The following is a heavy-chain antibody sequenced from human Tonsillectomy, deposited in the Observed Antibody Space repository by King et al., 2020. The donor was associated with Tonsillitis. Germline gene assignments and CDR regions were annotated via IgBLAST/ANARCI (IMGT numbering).Heavy chain of an antibody. V-gene: IGHV5-10-1*03. J-gene: IGHJ4*02. CDR1: GYSFTSYW. Sequence: GQLVQSGAEVKKPGESLRISCKGSGYSFTSYWISWVRQMPGKGLEWMGRIDPSDSYTNYSPSFQGHVTISADKSISTAYLQWSSLKASDTAMYYCARHRYYYDSSGYYDFDYWGQGTLVTVSS. CDR2: IDPSDSYT. CDR3: ARHRYYYDSSGYYDFDY. D-gene: IGHD3-22*01.